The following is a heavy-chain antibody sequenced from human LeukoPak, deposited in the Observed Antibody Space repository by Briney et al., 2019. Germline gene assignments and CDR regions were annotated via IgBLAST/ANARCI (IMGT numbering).Heavy chain of an antibody. D-gene: IGHD6-6*01. CDR1: GGSISSYY. V-gene: IGHV4-39*01. Sequence: SETLSLTCTVSGGSISSYYWGWIRQPPGKGLEWIGSIYYSGSTYYNPSLKSRVTISVDTSKNQFSLRLTSVTAADTAVYYCARHSSSSAANFDYWGQGTLVTVSS. CDR2: IYYSGST. CDR3: ARHSSSSAANFDY. J-gene: IGHJ4*02.